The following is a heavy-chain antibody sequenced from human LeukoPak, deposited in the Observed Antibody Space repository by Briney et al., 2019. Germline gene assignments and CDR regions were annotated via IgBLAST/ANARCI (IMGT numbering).Heavy chain of an antibody. CDR3: AKDVDILTGSYYFDY. CDR1: GFTFDDYA. J-gene: IGHJ4*02. Sequence: PGGSLRLSCAASGFTFDDYAMHWVRQAPGKGLEWVSGISWNSGSIGYADSVKGRFTISRDNAKNSLYLQMNSLRAEDTALYCCAKDVDILTGSYYFDYWGQGTLVTVSS. CDR2: ISWNSGSI. V-gene: IGHV3-9*01. D-gene: IGHD3-9*01.